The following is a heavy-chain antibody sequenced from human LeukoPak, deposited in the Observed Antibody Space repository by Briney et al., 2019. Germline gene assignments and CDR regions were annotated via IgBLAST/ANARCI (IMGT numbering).Heavy chain of an antibody. CDR1: GGSFSGFY. V-gene: IGHV4-34*01. J-gene: IGHJ4*02. CDR2: INHSGST. CDR3: ARVGRGDHTWGSYYYDH. Sequence: SETLSLTCAVYGGSFSGFYWSWIRQPPGKGLEWIGEINHSGSTNYNPSLKSRATISVDTSKNQFSLRLSSVTAADTAVYYCARVGRGDHTWGSYYYDHWGQGTLVTVSS. D-gene: IGHD3-16*01.